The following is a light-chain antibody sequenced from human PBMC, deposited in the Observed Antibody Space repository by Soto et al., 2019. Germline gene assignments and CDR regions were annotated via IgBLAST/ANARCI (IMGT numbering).Light chain of an antibody. J-gene: IGKJ3*01. Sequence: DIQMTQSPSTLSASVGDRVTITCRASQSISSWLAWYQQKPGKAPKLLIYDASSLESGVPSRFSGSGSGTEFTPTISSLQPDDFAKYYYQQYNSYPPSFTFGPGTKVDIK. CDR2: DAS. CDR1: QSISSW. CDR3: QQYNSYPPSFT. V-gene: IGKV1-5*01.